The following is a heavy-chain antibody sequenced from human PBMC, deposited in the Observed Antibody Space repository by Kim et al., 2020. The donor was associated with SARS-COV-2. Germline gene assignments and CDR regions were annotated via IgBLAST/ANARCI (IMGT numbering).Heavy chain of an antibody. D-gene: IGHD3-10*01. CDR3: AGHGSPRSPLLY. CDR2: IFYSGSP. Sequence: SETLSLTCTVSGGSISSYYWSWIRQPPGKGLEWIGYIFYSGSPHYNPSLKSRVTISVDTSKNQFSLKLSSVTAADTAVYYCAGHGSPRSPLLYWGQGTLVTVSS. CDR1: GGSISSYY. J-gene: IGHJ4*02. V-gene: IGHV4-59*08.